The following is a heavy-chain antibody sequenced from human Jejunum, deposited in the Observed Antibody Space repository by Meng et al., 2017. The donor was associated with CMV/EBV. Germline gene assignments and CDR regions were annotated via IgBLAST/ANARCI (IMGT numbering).Heavy chain of an antibody. J-gene: IGHJ4*02. D-gene: IGHD1-26*01. CDR3: ARVKKGLVGQTTFES. Sequence: FSDHYIDWVSQAPGKGLEWVGRIRNKANSYTTLYAASVQDRFTVSRDDSKNSAYLQMNSLKTEDTAAYYCARVKKGLVGQTTFESWGQGTLVTVSS. CDR1: FSDHY. V-gene: IGHV3-72*01. CDR2: IRNKANSYTT.